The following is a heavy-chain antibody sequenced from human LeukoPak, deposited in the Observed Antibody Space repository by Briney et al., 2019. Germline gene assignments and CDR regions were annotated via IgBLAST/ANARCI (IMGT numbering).Heavy chain of an antibody. Sequence: GGSLRPSCAASGFTFSSYGMHWVRQAPGKGLEWVAFIRYDGSNKYYADSVKGRFTISRDNSKNTLYLQMNSLRAEDTAVYYCANKGLPLKSWFDPWGQGTLVTVSS. J-gene: IGHJ5*02. D-gene: IGHD3-16*02. V-gene: IGHV3-30*02. CDR2: IRYDGSNK. CDR3: ANKGLPLKSWFDP. CDR1: GFTFSSYG.